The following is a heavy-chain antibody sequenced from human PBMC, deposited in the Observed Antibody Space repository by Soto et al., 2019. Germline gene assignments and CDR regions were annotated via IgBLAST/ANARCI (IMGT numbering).Heavy chain of an antibody. CDR1: DFSLTSSGVG. CDR3: AHIMITFGGIMRKDAFYI. CDR2: LYWDNDK. Sequence: QITLKESGPTLVKPTQTLTLTCTFSDFSLTSSGVGVGWIRQPPGKALEWLALLYWDNDKRYSPSLKSRLTLTKDISKNQVVLTMTNVDPVDTATYYCAHIMITFGGIMRKDAFYIWGRGRIVAISS. D-gene: IGHD3-16*01. J-gene: IGHJ3*02. V-gene: IGHV2-5*02.